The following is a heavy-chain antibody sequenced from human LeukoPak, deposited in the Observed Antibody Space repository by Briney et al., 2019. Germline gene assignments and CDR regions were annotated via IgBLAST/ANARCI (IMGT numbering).Heavy chain of an antibody. CDR2: ISSSSSSI. CDR3: ARQYCSSTSCPPDY. V-gene: IGHV3-21*01. Sequence: GGSLRLSCAASGFTFSSYSMNWVRQAPGKGLEWVSSISSSSSSIYYADSVKGRFTISRDNAKNSLYLQMNSLRAEDTAVYYCARQYCSSTSCPPDYWGQGTLVTVSS. CDR1: GFTFSSYS. D-gene: IGHD2-2*01. J-gene: IGHJ4*02.